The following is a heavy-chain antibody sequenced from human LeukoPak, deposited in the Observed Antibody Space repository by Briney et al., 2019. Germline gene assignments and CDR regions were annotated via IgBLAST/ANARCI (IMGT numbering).Heavy chain of an antibody. V-gene: IGHV3-53*01. D-gene: IGHD6-19*01. CDR3: AREGGPYSSTLRGC. CDR2: MYASGTT. J-gene: IGHJ4*02. CDR1: GFTVSGNY. Sequence: PGGSLRLSCVVSGFTVSGNYMSWVRQAPGKGLEWFSIMYASGTTDYADSVKGRFTISRDNSKNTLYLQMSSLRVEDTAVYYCAREGGPYSSTLRGCWGQGTLVTVSS.